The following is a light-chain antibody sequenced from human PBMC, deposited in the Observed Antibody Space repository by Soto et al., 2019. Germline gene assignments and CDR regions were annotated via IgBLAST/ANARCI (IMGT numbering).Light chain of an antibody. CDR3: QQYNNWPKT. V-gene: IGKV3-15*01. CDR2: GTT. J-gene: IGKJ1*01. CDR1: QSISSS. Sequence: EIVMTQSPATLSVSPGERATLSCRASQSISSSLAWYQQRPGQAPRLLIYGTTTRAAGVPSRFSGSGFGAEFTLTISSLQSEDFAFYYCQQYNNWPKTFGQGTKVDIK.